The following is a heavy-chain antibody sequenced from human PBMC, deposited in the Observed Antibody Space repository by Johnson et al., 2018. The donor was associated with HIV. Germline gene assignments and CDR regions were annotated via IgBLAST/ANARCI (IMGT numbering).Heavy chain of an antibody. J-gene: IGHJ3*02. CDR3: AKVLIVATGERAFDI. CDR1: GFTFNDYA. D-gene: IGHD5-12*01. CDR2: IQYDGRNK. Sequence: QVQLVESGGGLVQPGGSLRLSCAASGFTFNDYAMHWVRQAPGTGLEWVAVIQYDGRNKYYADSVKARFTISRDNSKNTLYLQMNSLRAEDTAVYYCAKVLIVATGERAFDIWGQGTMVTVSS. V-gene: IGHV3-33*03.